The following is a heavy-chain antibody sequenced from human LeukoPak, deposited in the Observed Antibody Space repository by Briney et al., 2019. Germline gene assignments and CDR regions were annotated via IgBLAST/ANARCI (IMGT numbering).Heavy chain of an antibody. CDR1: GFTFSNAW. J-gene: IGHJ4*02. D-gene: IGHD6-19*01. CDR2: ISSSGSTI. CDR3: ARGLAVAGTGEY. Sequence: GGSLRLSCAASGFTFSNAWMNWVRQAPGKGLEWVSYISSSGSTIYYADSVKGRFTISRDNAKNSLYLQMNSLRAEDTAVYYCARGLAVAGTGEYWGQGTLVTVSS. V-gene: IGHV3-48*04.